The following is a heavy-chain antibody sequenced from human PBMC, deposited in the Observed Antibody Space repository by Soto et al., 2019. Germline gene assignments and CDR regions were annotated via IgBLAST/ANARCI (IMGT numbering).Heavy chain of an antibody. CDR2: INAGNGNT. D-gene: IGHD6-13*01. J-gene: IGHJ5*02. CDR3: ARGLRQLVQGNWFDP. V-gene: IGHV1-3*01. CDR1: GYTFTSYA. Sequence: ASVKVSCKASGYTFTSYAMHWVRQAPGQRLEWMGWINAGNGNTKYSQKFQGRVTITRDTSASTAYMELSSLRSEDTAVYYCARGLRQLVQGNWFDPWGQGTLVTVS.